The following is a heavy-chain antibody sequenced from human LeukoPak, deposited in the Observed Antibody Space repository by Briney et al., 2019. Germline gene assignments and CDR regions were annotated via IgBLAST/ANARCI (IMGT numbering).Heavy chain of an antibody. D-gene: IGHD3-16*01. J-gene: IGHJ4*02. CDR3: ARDWGGEGRPTDY. CDR2: IRGDGGKR. Sequence: GGSLRLSCAASGFTFSSYWMHWVRQAPGKGLEWVANIRGDGGKRNYVDSVKGRFTISRDNAKNSLYLQMNSLRAEDTAMYYCARDWGGEGRPTDYWGQGTLVTVSS. V-gene: IGHV3-7*01. CDR1: GFTFSSYW.